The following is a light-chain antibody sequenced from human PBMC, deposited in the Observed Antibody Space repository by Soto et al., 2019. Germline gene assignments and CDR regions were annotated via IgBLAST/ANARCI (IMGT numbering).Light chain of an antibody. V-gene: IGKV3-20*01. Sequence: SVGDRVTITCRASQGIRNDLAWYQLKPGQAPRLLIYDASSRATGIPDRFSGSGSGTDFTLTISRLEPEEFAVYYCQQYGSIPWTVGQGTKVDIK. CDR3: QQYGSIPWT. CDR2: DAS. CDR1: QGIRND. J-gene: IGKJ1*01.